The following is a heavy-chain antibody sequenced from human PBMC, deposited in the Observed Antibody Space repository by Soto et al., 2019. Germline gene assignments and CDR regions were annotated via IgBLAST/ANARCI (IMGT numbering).Heavy chain of an antibody. J-gene: IGHJ4*02. V-gene: IGHV3-23*01. Sequence: SGGSLRLSCAASGFTFSSYAMSWVRQAPGKGLEWVSAISGSGGSTYYADSVKGRFTISRDNSKNTLYLQMNSLRAEDTAVYYCAKVAALSIDWNYVNGWFDYWGQGTLVTVSS. CDR3: AKVAALSIDWNYVNGWFDY. CDR1: GFTFSSYA. D-gene: IGHD1-7*01. CDR2: ISGSGGST.